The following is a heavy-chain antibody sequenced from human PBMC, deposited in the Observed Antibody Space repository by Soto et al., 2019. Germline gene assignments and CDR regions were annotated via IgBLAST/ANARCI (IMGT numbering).Heavy chain of an antibody. J-gene: IGHJ4*02. V-gene: IGHV1-3*01. CDR2: INAGNGNT. D-gene: IGHD5-12*01. CDR1: GYTFTSYA. Sequence: QVQLVQSGAEVKKPGASVKVSCKASGYTFTSYAMHWVRQAPGQRLEWMGWINAGNGNTKYSQKFQGRVTITRDTSASTAYMELSSLRSEDTAVYYCARMVRGYGSHDTTGYFDYWGQGTLVTVSS. CDR3: ARMVRGYGSHDTTGYFDY.